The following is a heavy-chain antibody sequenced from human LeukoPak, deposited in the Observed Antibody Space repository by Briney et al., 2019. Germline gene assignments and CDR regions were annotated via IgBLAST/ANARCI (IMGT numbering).Heavy chain of an antibody. Sequence: GGSLRLSCATSGFTFSNYAMGWVRQAPGKGLEWVSAISGGGDTTHYADSVKGRFTISRDNSKNTLYLQMNSLRAEDTAVYYCAKADYDFWSGYLDYWGQGTLVTVSS. CDR1: GFTFSNYA. J-gene: IGHJ4*02. CDR3: AKADYDFWSGYLDY. V-gene: IGHV3-23*01. D-gene: IGHD3-3*01. CDR2: ISGGGDTT.